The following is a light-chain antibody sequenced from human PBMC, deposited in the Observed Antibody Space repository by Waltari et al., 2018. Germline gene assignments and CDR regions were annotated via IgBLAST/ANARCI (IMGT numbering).Light chain of an antibody. CDR1: SGPVTSGHF. CDR2: ETS. J-gene: IGLJ2*01. CDR3: LLSYHDAVI. Sequence: QAVVTQEPSLTVSPGGTVTLTRGSSSGPVTSGHFPYWFQQKPGQAPRTLISETSNRLSWTPARFSGSLLGGKAALTLSDAQPDDDADYYCLLSYHDAVIFGGGTKLTVL. V-gene: IGLV7-46*01.